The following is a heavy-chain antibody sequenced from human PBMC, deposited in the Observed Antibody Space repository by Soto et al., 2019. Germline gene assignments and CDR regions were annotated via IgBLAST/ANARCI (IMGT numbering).Heavy chain of an antibody. CDR1: GFSLSNYW. CDR3: ARFRSLDP. Sequence: EVQLVESGGGLVQPGGSLRLSCADSGFSLSNYWMSWVRQAPGMGLEWVASIKQDGSEKYYVDSVKGRFTISRDNAKNSLYLQMNGLRAEDTAVYYCARFRSLDPWGQGTLVTVSS. CDR2: IKQDGSEK. J-gene: IGHJ5*02. D-gene: IGHD3-10*01. V-gene: IGHV3-7*03.